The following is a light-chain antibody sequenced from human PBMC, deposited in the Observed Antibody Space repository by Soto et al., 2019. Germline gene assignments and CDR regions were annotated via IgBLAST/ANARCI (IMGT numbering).Light chain of an antibody. CDR1: QGISSY. CDR3: PQYYSYPC. J-gene: IGKJ3*01. CDR2: AAS. V-gene: IGKV1-8*01. Sequence: AIRMTQSPSSLSASTGDRVTITCRASQGISSYLAWYQQKPGKAPKLLIYAASTLQSGVPSRFSGSGSGTDFTLTISCLQSEDFATYYCPQYYSYPCFGPGTKVDIK.